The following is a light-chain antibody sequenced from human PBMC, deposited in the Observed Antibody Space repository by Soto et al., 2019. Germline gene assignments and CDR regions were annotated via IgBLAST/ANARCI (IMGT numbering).Light chain of an antibody. CDR2: DAS. Sequence: FPMTQSPSTLSASVGCRVTITCRASQSISSSLAWYQLKTGKAPKLLIFDASTLERGVPSRFSGSRSGTDFNLTISRLETEDFAVYDCQQCGSSPWTFGQGTKVDIK. CDR3: QQCGSSPWT. CDR1: QSISSS. V-gene: IGKV1-5*01. J-gene: IGKJ1*01.